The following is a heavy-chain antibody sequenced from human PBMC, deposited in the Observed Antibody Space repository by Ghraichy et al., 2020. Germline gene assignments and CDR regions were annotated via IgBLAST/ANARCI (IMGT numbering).Heavy chain of an antibody. CDR2: ISGYNGNT. D-gene: IGHD6-13*01. V-gene: IGHV1-18*01. J-gene: IGHJ4*02. Sequence: ASVKLSCKASGYIFTNYGISWVRQAPGQGFEWMGWISGYNGNTKYAQNFQGRVTLTTETSTSTAYMELRSLRPDDAAVYYCARLGSGIGAIGPVYWGQGTPVTVSS. CDR1: GYIFTNYG. CDR3: ARLGSGIGAIGPVY.